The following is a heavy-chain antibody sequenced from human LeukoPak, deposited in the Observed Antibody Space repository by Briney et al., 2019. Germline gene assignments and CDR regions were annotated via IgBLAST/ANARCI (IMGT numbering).Heavy chain of an antibody. CDR1: GYTFTIYG. CDR3: SRDMELLAAFDI. Sequence: GASVTVSCTASGYTFTIYGISWVRQAPGQGLEWMGWISAYNGNTNYAQRLQGRVTMTTDTSTSTAYMELRSLRSDDTAVYYCSRDMELLAAFDIWGQGTMVTVSS. D-gene: IGHD1-26*01. V-gene: IGHV1-18*01. J-gene: IGHJ3*02. CDR2: ISAYNGNT.